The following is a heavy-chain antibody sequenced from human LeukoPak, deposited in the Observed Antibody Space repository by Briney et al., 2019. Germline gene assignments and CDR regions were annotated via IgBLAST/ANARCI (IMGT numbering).Heavy chain of an antibody. D-gene: IGHD2-2*01. CDR3: ARGPDYCSSTSCYAGGY. CDR1: VYTFTSYD. CDR2: MNPNSGNT. V-gene: IGHV1-8*03. Sequence: GASVTVSCKASVYTFTSYDINWVRQAPGQGLEWMGWMNPNSGNTGYAQKFQGRVTITRNTSISTAYMELSSLRSEDTAVYYCARGPDYCSSTSCYAGGYWGQGTLVTVSS. J-gene: IGHJ4*02.